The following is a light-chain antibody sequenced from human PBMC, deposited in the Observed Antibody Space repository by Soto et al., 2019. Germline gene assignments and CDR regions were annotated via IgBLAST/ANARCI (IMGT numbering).Light chain of an antibody. J-gene: IGLJ1*01. CDR1: SSDVGGYNY. Sequence: QSALTQPVSGSGSPGQSITISCTGTSSDVGGYNYVSWYQQHPGKAPKLMIYDVSNRPSGVSNRFSGSKSGNTASLTISGLQAEDEADYYCSSYTSSSTYVFGTGTKVTV. V-gene: IGLV2-14*01. CDR2: DVS. CDR3: SSYTSSSTYV.